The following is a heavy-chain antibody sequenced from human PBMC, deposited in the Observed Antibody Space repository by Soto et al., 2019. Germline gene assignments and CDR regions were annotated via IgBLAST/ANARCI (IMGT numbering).Heavy chain of an antibody. D-gene: IGHD3-9*01. CDR3: ATGSLDWFSIDY. CDR2: IKSQTDGGTT. Sequence: KTGGSLRLSCAASGFTFTKAWMNGVRQAPGKGLEWVGRIKSQTDGGTTDNAAPVRGRFTISRDDSKNTLYLHMNSLRTEDTAVYYCATGSLDWFSIDYWGQGTPVTVSS. CDR1: GFTFTKAW. V-gene: IGHV3-15*07. J-gene: IGHJ4*02.